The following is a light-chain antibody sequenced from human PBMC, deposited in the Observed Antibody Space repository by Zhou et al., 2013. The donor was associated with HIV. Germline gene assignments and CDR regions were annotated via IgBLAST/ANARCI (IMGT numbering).Light chain of an antibody. CDR3: QQTYSNPRT. V-gene: IGKV1-39*01. J-gene: IGKJ1*01. Sequence: IQMTQSPSSLSASVGDRVTITCRASQTISTFLNWYQQKQGKAPNLLIYAASNLQGGVPSRFRGSESGAVFTLTIDSLQPEDFATYYCQQTYSNPRTFGQGTKVEIK. CDR1: QTISTF. CDR2: AAS.